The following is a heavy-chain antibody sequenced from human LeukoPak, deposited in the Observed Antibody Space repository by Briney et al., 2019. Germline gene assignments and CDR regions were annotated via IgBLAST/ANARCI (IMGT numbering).Heavy chain of an antibody. CDR1: GYTFTSYD. D-gene: IGHD3-3*01. CDR2: MNPNSGNT. Sequence: ASVKVSCKASGYTFTSYDINWVRQATGQGLEWMGWMNPNSGNTGYAQKFQGRVTVTRNTSISTAYMELSSLRSEDTAVYYCARSYYDFWSGVTPVGYRGQGTLVTVSS. J-gene: IGHJ4*02. V-gene: IGHV1-8*01. CDR3: ARSYYDFWSGVTPVGY.